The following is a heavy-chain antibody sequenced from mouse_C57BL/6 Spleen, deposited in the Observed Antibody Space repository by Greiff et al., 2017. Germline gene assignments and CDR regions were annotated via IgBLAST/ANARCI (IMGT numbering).Heavy chain of an antibody. J-gene: IGHJ1*03. Sequence: VQLVESGGGLVKPGGSLKLSCAASGFTFSSYAMSWVRQTPEKRLEWVATISDGGSYTYYPDNVKGRFTISRDNAKNNLYLQMSHLKSEDTAMYYCARDHGNYYGSSYGYFDVWGTGTTVTVSS. CDR2: ISDGGSYT. V-gene: IGHV5-4*01. D-gene: IGHD1-1*01. CDR3: ARDHGNYYGSSYGYFDV. CDR1: GFTFSSYA.